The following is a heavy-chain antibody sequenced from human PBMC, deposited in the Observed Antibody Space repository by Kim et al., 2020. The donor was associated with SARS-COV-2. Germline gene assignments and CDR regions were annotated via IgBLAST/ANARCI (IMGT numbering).Heavy chain of an antibody. V-gene: IGHV3-30*18. CDR1: GFTFSSYG. Sequence: GGSLRLSCAASGFTFSSYGMHWVRQAPGKGLEWVAVISYDGSNKYYADSVKGRFTISRDNSKNTLYLQMNSLRAEDTAVYYCAKEGYDFWSGYYTLDYWGQGTLVTVSS. D-gene: IGHD3-3*01. J-gene: IGHJ4*02. CDR3: AKEGYDFWSGYYTLDY. CDR2: ISYDGSNK.